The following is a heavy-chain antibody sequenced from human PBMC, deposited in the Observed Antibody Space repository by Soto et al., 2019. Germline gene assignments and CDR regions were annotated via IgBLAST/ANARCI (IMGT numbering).Heavy chain of an antibody. D-gene: IGHD6-6*01. V-gene: IGHV1-69*06. J-gene: IGHJ6*02. Sequence: SVKVSCKASGGTFSSYAISWVRQAPGQGLEWMGGIIPIFGTANYAQKFQGRVTITADKSTSTAYMELSSLRSEDTAVYYCARGIAAPNYYYYGMDVWGQGTTVTVSS. CDR3: ARGIAAPNYYYYGMDV. CDR2: IIPIFGTA. CDR1: GGTFSSYA.